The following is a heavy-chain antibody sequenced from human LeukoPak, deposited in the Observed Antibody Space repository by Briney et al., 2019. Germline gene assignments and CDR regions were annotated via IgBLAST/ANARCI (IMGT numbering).Heavy chain of an antibody. J-gene: IGHJ4*02. D-gene: IGHD3-10*01. CDR3: ARSANYYGSGSYPDY. Sequence: PSETLSLTCTVSGGPISSYYWSWIRQPPGKGLEWIGYIYYSGSTNYNPSLKSRVTISVDTSKNQFSLKLSSVTAADTAVYYCARSANYYGSGSYPDYWGQGTLVTVSS. CDR1: GGPISSYY. CDR2: IYYSGST. V-gene: IGHV4-59*01.